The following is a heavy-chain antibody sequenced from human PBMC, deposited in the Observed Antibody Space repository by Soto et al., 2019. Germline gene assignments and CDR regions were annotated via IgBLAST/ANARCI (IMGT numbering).Heavy chain of an antibody. J-gene: IGHJ4*02. V-gene: IGHV4-31*03. CDR2: IYYSGST. CDR3: ARVGVYYGTSAPFYLFHS. D-gene: IGHD3-22*01. Sequence: SETLSLTCTVSGGSISSGGYYWSWIRQHPGKGLEWIGYIYYSGSTYYNPSLKSRVTISVDTSKNQFSLKLSSVTAADTAVYYGARVGVYYGTSAPFYLFHSRRKAPLVTV. CDR1: GGSISSGGYY.